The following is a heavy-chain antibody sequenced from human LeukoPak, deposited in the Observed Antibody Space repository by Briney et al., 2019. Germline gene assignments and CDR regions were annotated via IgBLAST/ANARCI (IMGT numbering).Heavy chain of an antibody. CDR1: GFTFSRNW. CDR2: INSDASSI. D-gene: IGHD3-22*01. V-gene: IGHV3-74*01. J-gene: IGHJ4*02. CDR3: AKSDGRSDSSGYYYGDFDY. Sequence: GGSLRLSCAASGFTFSRNWMHWVRQAPGKGLVWVSHINSDASSINYADSVKGRFTISRDNAKNRLYLQMNSLRAEDTAVYYCAKSDGRSDSSGYYYGDFDYWGQGTLVTVSS.